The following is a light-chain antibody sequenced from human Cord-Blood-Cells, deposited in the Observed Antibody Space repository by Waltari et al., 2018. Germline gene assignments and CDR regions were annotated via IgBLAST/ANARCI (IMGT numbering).Light chain of an antibody. V-gene: IGKV1-39*01. Sequence: DIQMTQSPSSLSASVGDRVTITCRASQSISSYLNWYPQKPGKAPKLLIYAASSVQSRVPARFSGSGSGTDFTLTISDLQPEDCATYYCQQRYMTALTLGGGTKVEIK. CDR1: QSISSY. CDR2: AAS. J-gene: IGKJ4*01. CDR3: QQRYMTALT.